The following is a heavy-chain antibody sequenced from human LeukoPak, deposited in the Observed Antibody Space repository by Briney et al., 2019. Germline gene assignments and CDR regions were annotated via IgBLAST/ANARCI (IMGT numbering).Heavy chain of an antibody. CDR2: IYHSGST. CDR1: GYSISSGYY. CDR3: ARSFGFRVRGVIPPFGYFDL. Sequence: SETLSLTCTVSGYSISSGYYWGWIRQPPGKGLEWIGSIYHSGSTYYNPSLKSRVTISVDTSKNQFSLKLSSVTAADTAVYYCARSFGFRVRGVIPPFGYFDLWGRGTLVTVSS. J-gene: IGHJ2*01. V-gene: IGHV4-38-2*02. D-gene: IGHD3-10*01.